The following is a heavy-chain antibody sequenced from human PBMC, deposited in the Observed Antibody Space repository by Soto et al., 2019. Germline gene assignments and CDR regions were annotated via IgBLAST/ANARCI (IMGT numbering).Heavy chain of an antibody. CDR2: IYPNDADT. J-gene: IGHJ6*02. D-gene: IGHD2-2*01. Sequence: PGESLKISCKGSGYSFTYYWIAWVRQRPGKDLEWMGIIYPNDADTRYNPSLQGQVTISADKSISTAYLQWTSLKTSDTAMYYCARVPSVVTPGNDYFGVDVWGQGTTVTVSS. V-gene: IGHV5-51*01. CDR1: GYSFTYYW. CDR3: ARVPSVVTPGNDYFGVDV.